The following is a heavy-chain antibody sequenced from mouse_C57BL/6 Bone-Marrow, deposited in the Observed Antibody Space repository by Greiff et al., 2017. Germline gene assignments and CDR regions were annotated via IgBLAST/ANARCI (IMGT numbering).Heavy chain of an antibody. Sequence: QVQLKESGAELVMPGASVKLSCKASGYTFTSYWLHWVKQRPGQGLEWIGEIDPSDSYTNYNQKFKGKSTLTVDKSSSTAYMQLSSLTSEDSAVYYCASNYYSMDYWGQGTSVTVSS. V-gene: IGHV1-69*01. CDR3: ASNYYSMDY. CDR2: IDPSDSYT. J-gene: IGHJ4*01. CDR1: GYTFTSYW.